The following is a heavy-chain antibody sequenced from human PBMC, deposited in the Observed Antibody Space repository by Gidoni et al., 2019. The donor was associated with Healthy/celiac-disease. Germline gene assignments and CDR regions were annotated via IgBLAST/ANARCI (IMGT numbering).Heavy chain of an antibody. Sequence: EVQLLESGGGLVQPGGSLRLSCAASGFTFSSYAMSWVRQAPGKGLVWVLAISGSGGSTYCADSVKGRFTISRDNSKNTLYLQMNSLRAEDTAVYYCAKDEPQYYYDSSGYGPGAFDIWGQGTMVTVSS. CDR1: GFTFSSYA. J-gene: IGHJ3*02. V-gene: IGHV3-23*01. CDR3: AKDEPQYYYDSSGYGPGAFDI. CDR2: ISGSGGST. D-gene: IGHD3-22*01.